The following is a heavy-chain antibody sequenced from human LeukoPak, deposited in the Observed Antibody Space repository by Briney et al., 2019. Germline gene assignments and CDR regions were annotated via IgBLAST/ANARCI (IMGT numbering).Heavy chain of an antibody. J-gene: IGHJ4*02. V-gene: IGHV1-58*02. CDR3: AASGVTMIPPDY. CDR1: GFTFTSSA. CDR2: IVVGSGNT. Sequence: TSVKVSCKASGFTFTSSAMQWVRQARGQRLEWIGWIVVGSGNTNYALKFQERVTITRDMSTSTAYMELSSLRSEDTAVYYCAASGVTMIPPDYWGQGTLVTVSS. D-gene: IGHD3-22*01.